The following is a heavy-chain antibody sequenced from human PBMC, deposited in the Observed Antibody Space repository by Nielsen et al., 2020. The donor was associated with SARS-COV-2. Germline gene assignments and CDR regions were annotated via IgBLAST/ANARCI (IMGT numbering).Heavy chain of an antibody. J-gene: IGHJ5*02. D-gene: IGHD3-3*01. Sequence: ASVKVSCKASGYTFTSYGISWVRQAPGQGLEWMGWISAYNGNTNYAQKLQGRVTMTTDTSTSTAYMELRSLRSDDTAVYYCARDGEEYYDFWSGPRDWFDPWGQGTLVTVSS. CDR2: ISAYNGNT. CDR3: ARDGEEYYDFWSGPRDWFDP. V-gene: IGHV1-18*01. CDR1: GYTFTSYG.